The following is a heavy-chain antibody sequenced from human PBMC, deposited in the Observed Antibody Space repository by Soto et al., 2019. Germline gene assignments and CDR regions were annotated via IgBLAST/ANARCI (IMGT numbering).Heavy chain of an antibody. CDR1: GFTFSSYG. CDR2: ISYDGSNK. Sequence: QVQLVESGGGVVQPGRSLRLSCAASGFTFSSYGMHWVRQAPGKGLEWVAVISYDGSNKYYADSVKGRFTMSRDNSKNTVYLQMNSLSAEDTAVYYCAKGKYCSSTGCYLPFDYWGQGTLVTVSS. D-gene: IGHD2-2*01. J-gene: IGHJ4*02. CDR3: AKGKYCSSTGCYLPFDY. V-gene: IGHV3-30*18.